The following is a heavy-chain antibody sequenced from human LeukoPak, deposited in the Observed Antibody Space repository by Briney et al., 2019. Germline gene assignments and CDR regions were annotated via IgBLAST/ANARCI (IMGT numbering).Heavy chain of an antibody. V-gene: IGHV1-18*01. D-gene: IGHD3-9*01. Sequence: ASAKVSCKSSGYTFTSYGISWVRQAPGQGLEWMGWISAYNGNTNYAQKLQGRVTMTTDTSTSTAYMELRSLRSDDTAVYYCARTSYDILTGYSDDYWGQGTLVTVSS. J-gene: IGHJ4*02. CDR2: ISAYNGNT. CDR3: ARTSYDILTGYSDDY. CDR1: GYTFTSYG.